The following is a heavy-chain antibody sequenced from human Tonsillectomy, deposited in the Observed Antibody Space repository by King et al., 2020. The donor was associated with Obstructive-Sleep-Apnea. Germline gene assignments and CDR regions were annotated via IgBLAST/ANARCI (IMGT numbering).Heavy chain of an antibody. CDR2: ISSSSSYT. CDR3: AREKEDIVVVVAAMDYGMDV. Sequence: VQLVESGGGLVKPGGSLRLSCAGSGFTFSDYYMSWIRQAPGKGLEGVSDISSSSSYTNYADSVKGRFTISRDNAKNSLYLQMNSLRAEDTAVYYCAREKEDIVVVVAAMDYGMDVWGQGTTVTVSS. CDR1: GFTFSDYY. V-gene: IGHV3-11*06. J-gene: IGHJ6*02. D-gene: IGHD2-15*01.